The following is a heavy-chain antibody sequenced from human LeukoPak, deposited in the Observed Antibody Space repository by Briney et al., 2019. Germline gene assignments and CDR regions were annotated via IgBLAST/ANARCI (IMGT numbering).Heavy chain of an antibody. CDR3: ARDRHAFITIFGVVTNAFDI. CDR1: GFTFSSYG. D-gene: IGHD3-3*01. Sequence: GGSLRLSCAASGFTFSSYGMHWVRQAPGKGLEWVANIKQDGSEKYYVDSVKGRFTISRDNAKNSLYLQMNSLRAEDTAVYYCARDRHAFITIFGVVTNAFDIWGQGTMVTVSS. V-gene: IGHV3-7*01. J-gene: IGHJ3*02. CDR2: IKQDGSEK.